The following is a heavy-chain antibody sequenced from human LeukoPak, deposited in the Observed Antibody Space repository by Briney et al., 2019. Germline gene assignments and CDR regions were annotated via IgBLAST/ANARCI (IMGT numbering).Heavy chain of an antibody. D-gene: IGHD6-25*01. V-gene: IGHV1-46*01. CDR3: ARGLRAAITENAFDI. J-gene: IGHJ3*02. Sequence: ASVKVSCKASGYTFTSHYMHWVRQAPGQGLEWMGIINPSGGSTSYAQKFQGRVTMTRDMSTSTVYMELSSLRSEDTAVYYCARGLRAAITENAFDIWGQGTMVTVSS. CDR2: INPSGGST. CDR1: GYTFTSHY.